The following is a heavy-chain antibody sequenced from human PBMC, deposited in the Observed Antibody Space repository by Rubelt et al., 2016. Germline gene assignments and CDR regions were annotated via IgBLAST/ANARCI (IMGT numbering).Heavy chain of an antibody. CDR3: ARGAGGFDY. J-gene: IGHJ4*02. CDR1: GFTFSSYW. V-gene: IGHV3-74*01. D-gene: IGHD3-16*01. CDR2: INNDGSNP. Sequence: EVQLVESGGGLVQPGGSLRLSCAASGFTFSSYWLHWVRQAPGKGLMWVSHINNDGSNPTYADSGRGRFTMSRDNAKNTVYLQMNKLWVEDTAVYYCARGAGGFDYWGQGTLVTVSP.